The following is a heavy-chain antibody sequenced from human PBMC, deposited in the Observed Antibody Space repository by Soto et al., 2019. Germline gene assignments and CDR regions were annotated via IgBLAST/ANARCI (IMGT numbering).Heavy chain of an antibody. Sequence: GGSLRLSCAASGLTFSSYAMNWVRQAPGKGLEWVSGISGSGRSTYYADSVKGRFTISRDTSKNTLYLQMNSLRAEDTAVYYCAKDQYCSSASCYAQVQHWGQGALVTVSS. D-gene: IGHD2-2*01. V-gene: IGHV3-23*01. CDR2: ISGSGRST. J-gene: IGHJ1*01. CDR1: GLTFSSYA. CDR3: AKDQYCSSASCYAQVQH.